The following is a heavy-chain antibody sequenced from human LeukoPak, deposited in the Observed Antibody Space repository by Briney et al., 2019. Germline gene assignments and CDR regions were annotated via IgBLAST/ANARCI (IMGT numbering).Heavy chain of an antibody. CDR2: MTGNGGSL. D-gene: IGHD5-18*01. J-gene: IGHJ4*02. V-gene: IGHV3-23*01. Sequence: PGGSLRLSCAASGSTFSTYAMSWVRQAPGKGLEWVSGMTGNGGSLYYADSVKGRFTISRDNSKNTLYLQMNSLRAEDTAVYYCAKDGSGYSYGCIDYWGQGTLVTVSS. CDR1: GSTFSTYA. CDR3: AKDGSGYSYGCIDY.